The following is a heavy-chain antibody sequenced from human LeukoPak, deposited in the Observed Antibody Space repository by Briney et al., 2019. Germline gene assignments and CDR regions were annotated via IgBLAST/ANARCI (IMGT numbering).Heavy chain of an antibody. CDR2: IGTAGDT. J-gene: IGHJ4*02. CDR1: GFTFSSYD. D-gene: IGHD1-26*01. CDR3: ARAPSGSSNIDY. V-gene: IGHV3-13*01. Sequence: GGSLRLSCAASGFTFSSYDMHWVRQATGKGLEWVSAIGTAGDTYYPGSVKGRFTISRENAKNSLYLQMNSLSAGDTAVYYCARAPSGSSNIDYWGQGTLVTVSS.